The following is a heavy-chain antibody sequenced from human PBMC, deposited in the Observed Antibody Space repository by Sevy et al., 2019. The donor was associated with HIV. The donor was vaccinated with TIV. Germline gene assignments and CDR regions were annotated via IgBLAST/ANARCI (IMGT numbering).Heavy chain of an antibody. CDR1: GYSISSGYY. CDR3: ASASAYWHNFDY. J-gene: IGHJ4*02. D-gene: IGHD2-8*02. Sequence: TLSLTCAVSGYSISSGYYWGWVRQPPGKGLEWIGSMYHSGRSSFNPSLKSRVTISVDTSKNQFSLKLTSVTAADTAVYYCASASAYWHNFDYWGQGTLVTVSS. V-gene: IGHV4-38-2*01. CDR2: MYHSGRS.